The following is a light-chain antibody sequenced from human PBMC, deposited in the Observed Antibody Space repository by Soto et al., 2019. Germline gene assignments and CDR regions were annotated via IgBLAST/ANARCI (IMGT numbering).Light chain of an antibody. Sequence: QSALTQPPSASGSPGQSVSISCTGTSSDIGAYNFVSWYQQHPGKTPRLMIYGVSKRPSGVPDRISGSKSGNTASLTVSGLRAEDKADYYCISYAGSNNYVVFGGGTQLTVL. CDR2: GVS. V-gene: IGLV2-8*01. CDR3: ISYAGSNNYVV. CDR1: SSDIGAYNF. J-gene: IGLJ2*01.